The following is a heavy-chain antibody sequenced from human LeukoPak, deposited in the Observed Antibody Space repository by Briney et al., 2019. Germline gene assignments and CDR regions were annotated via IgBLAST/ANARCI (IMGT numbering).Heavy chain of an antibody. Sequence: GGSLRLSCSASEFTFSDYAMHWVRQAPGKGLEYISAISSNGGTTYYADSVKGRFTISRDNSKNTLYLQMSSLRAEDTAAYYCTRIVQWPKGFDYWGQGTLVTVSS. CDR1: EFTFSDYA. CDR3: TRIVQWPKGFDY. CDR2: ISSNGGTT. J-gene: IGHJ4*02. D-gene: IGHD6-19*01. V-gene: IGHV3-64*04.